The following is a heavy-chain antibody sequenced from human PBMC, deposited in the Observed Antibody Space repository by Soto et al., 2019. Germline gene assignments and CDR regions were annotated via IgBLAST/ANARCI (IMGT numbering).Heavy chain of an antibody. D-gene: IGHD2-21*02. Sequence: SQTLPLTCAVYGGPFSGLSWTWFRQPPVRGLEWIGEINHSGSTKYNPSLKSRVTISVDTSKNQFSLKLSSVTAADTAVYYCARVPSSGPVTAIDFWGQGTLVT. CDR1: GGPFSGLS. CDR3: ARVPSSGPVTAIDF. V-gene: IGHV4-34*01. CDR2: INHSGST. J-gene: IGHJ4*02.